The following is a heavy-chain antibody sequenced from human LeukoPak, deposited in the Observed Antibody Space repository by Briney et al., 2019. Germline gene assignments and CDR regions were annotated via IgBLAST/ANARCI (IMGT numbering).Heavy chain of an antibody. D-gene: IGHD3-22*01. Sequence: GGSLRLSCAASGFTFSSYWMSWVRQAPGKGLEWVANIKQDGSEKYYVDSVKGRFTITRDNAKNSLYLQMNSLRAKDTAVYYCARDLGQYYDTSDNWFDPWGQGTLVTVSS. J-gene: IGHJ5*02. CDR1: GFTFSSYW. CDR2: IKQDGSEK. V-gene: IGHV3-7*01. CDR3: ARDLGQYYDTSDNWFDP.